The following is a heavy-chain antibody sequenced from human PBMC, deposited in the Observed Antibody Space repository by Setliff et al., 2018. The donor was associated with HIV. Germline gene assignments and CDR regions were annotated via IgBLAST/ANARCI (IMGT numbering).Heavy chain of an antibody. Sequence: SQTLSLTCAVSGASISDGTFYWSWIRQPAGKGLEWIGHLYIRTGTTNYSPSLKSRVIISVDTSKNQFSLKLSSVTAADTAVYSCARRQSYYDILNGPAFDALDIWGQGTKVTVSS. CDR3: ARRQSYYDILNGPAFDALDI. V-gene: IGHV4-61*09. D-gene: IGHD3-9*01. J-gene: IGHJ3*02. CDR2: LYIRTGTT. CDR1: GASISDGTFY.